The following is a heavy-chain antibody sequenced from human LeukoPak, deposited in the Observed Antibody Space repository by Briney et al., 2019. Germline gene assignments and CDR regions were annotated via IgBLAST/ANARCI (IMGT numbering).Heavy chain of an antibody. CDR3: ARGPETLMGAFDI. V-gene: IGHV4-38-2*01. CDR2: IYHSGST. J-gene: IGHJ3*02. D-gene: IGHD1-14*01. Sequence: PSETLSLTCAVSGYSISGGYYWGWIRQPPGKGLEWIGSIYHSGSTYYNPSLKSRVTISVDTSKNQFSLKLSSVTAADTAVYYCARGPETLMGAFDIWGQGTMVTVSS. CDR1: GYSISGGYY.